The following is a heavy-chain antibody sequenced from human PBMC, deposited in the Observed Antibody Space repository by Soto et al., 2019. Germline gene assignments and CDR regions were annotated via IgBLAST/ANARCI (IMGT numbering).Heavy chain of an antibody. CDR3: AAFLGAYWYFDL. Sequence: TLSLTCSVSGDSFSSGDYYWSWIRQPPGKGLEWIGYIYNSGSTYYNPSLKSRLTISVDTSKNQFSLKLSSVTAADTAVYYCAAFLGAYWYFDLWGRGTLVTVSS. J-gene: IGHJ2*01. CDR2: IYNSGST. V-gene: IGHV4-30-4*01. CDR1: GDSFSSGDYY. D-gene: IGHD2-15*01.